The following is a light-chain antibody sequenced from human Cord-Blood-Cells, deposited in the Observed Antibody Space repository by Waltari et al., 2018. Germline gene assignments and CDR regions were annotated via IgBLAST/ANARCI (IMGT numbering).Light chain of an antibody. Sequence: QSALTQPASVSGSPGQSITISCTGTSSDVGSYNLVSWYQQHPGKAPKLMIYEGSKRPSGVSKRFAGSNAGNTASLTNSGLQAEDEADYYCCSYAGSSTYWVFGGGTKLTVL. J-gene: IGLJ3*02. CDR1: SSDVGSYNL. V-gene: IGLV2-23*01. CDR3: CSYAGSSTYWV. CDR2: EGS.